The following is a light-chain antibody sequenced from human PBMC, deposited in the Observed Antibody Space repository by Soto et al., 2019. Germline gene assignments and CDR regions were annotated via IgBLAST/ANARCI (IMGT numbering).Light chain of an antibody. CDR1: QSVSSN. Sequence: EIVMTQSPATLSVSPGERGTLSCRASQSVSSNLAWYHQKPGQAPRLLIYAASTRATGVPARFSGSGSGTEFTLTISRLQSEDFAVYYCQQYENWPYTFGQGTKVDIK. J-gene: IGKJ2*01. V-gene: IGKV3-15*01. CDR2: AAS. CDR3: QQYENWPYT.